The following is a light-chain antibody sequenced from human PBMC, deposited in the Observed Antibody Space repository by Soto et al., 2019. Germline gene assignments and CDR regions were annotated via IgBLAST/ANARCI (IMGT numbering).Light chain of an antibody. V-gene: IGKV3D-20*01. Sequence: EIVLTQSPATLSLSPGERATLSCGASQSVRSSYVAWFQQKPGLAPRLLIYDASSRATGIPDRFRGNGSGTDFTLTISGLEPEDFAVYYCQQYGSSPFTFGPGTKVDIK. CDR3: QQYGSSPFT. J-gene: IGKJ3*01. CDR1: QSVRSSY. CDR2: DAS.